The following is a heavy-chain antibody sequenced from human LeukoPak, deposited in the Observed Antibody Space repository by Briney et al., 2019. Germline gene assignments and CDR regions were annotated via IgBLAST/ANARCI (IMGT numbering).Heavy chain of an antibody. CDR1: GFTFSSYS. D-gene: IGHD4-17*01. CDR2: ISSSSSYI. CDR3: ARDYGTTTTPDY. J-gene: IGHJ4*02. Sequence: PGGSLRLSCAASGFTFSSYSMNWVRQAPGKGLEWVSSISSSSSYIYYADSVKGRFTISRDNAKNSLYLQMNSLRAEDTAVYYCARDYGTTTTPDYWGQGTLVTISS. V-gene: IGHV3-21*01.